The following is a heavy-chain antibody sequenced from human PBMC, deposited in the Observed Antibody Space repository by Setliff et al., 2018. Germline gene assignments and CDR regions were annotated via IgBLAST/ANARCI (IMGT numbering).Heavy chain of an antibody. Sequence: GASVKVSCKASGYTFTGYYMYWVRQAPGQELEWMGRINPSSGATIYAQKFQGRVAMTSDTSISTAYMELGRLRSDDTAVYFCARDGGGDSDAFDIWGQGTMVTVSS. CDR1: GYTFTGYY. CDR2: INPSSGAT. V-gene: IGHV1-2*06. J-gene: IGHJ3*02. CDR3: ARDGGGDSDAFDI. D-gene: IGHD3-16*01.